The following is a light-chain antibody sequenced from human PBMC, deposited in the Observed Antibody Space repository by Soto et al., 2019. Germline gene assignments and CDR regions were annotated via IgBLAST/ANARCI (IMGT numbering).Light chain of an antibody. CDR2: DAS. CDR3: QQYNNWPPSWT. V-gene: IGKV3-15*01. CDR1: QSISDN. J-gene: IGKJ1*01. Sequence: EIVMTQSPATLSVSPGERATLSCRASQSISDNLAWYQQKPGQAPSLLIYDASTRATGVPARFSGSGSGTEFTLTINSLQSEDFAIYYCQQYNNWPPSWTFGQGPKVDIK.